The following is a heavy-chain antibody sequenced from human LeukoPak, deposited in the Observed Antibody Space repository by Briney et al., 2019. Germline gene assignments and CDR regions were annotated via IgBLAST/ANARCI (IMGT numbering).Heavy chain of an antibody. CDR2: ISSSSSYI. Sequence: PGGSLRLSCAASGFTFSSYSMNWVRQAPGKGLEWVSSISSSSSYIYYADSVKGRFTISRDNAKNSLYQQMNSLRAEDTAVYYCARSWPRSGYYLMFDYWGQGTLVTVSS. CDR1: GFTFSSYS. CDR3: ARSWPRSGYYLMFDY. D-gene: IGHD3-22*01. V-gene: IGHV3-21*01. J-gene: IGHJ4*02.